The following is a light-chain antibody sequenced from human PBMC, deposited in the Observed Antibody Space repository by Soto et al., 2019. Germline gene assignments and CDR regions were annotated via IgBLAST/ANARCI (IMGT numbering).Light chain of an antibody. J-gene: IGLJ2*01. V-gene: IGLV3-21*04. Sequence: SYVLTQPPSVSVARGKTARITCGGNDIGSKSVHWYQQKPGQAPVLVIYYDSDRPSGIPERFSGSNSGNTATLTISRVEAGDEADYYCQVWDSSRDHVVFGGGTKLTVL. CDR2: YDS. CDR1: DIGSKS. CDR3: QVWDSSRDHVV.